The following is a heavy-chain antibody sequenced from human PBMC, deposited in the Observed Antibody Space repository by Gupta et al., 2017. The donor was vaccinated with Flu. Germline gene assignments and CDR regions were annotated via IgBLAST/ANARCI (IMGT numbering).Heavy chain of an antibody. Sequence: EVQLVESGGGLVQPGGSLRLYCAASGFTLSHFWMTWVRQAPGKGLEWVANIKADGSETYYVDSVKGRFTISRDNAKNSLYLQMNSLRAEDTALYYCARDFSNYFYYIDVWGKGTTVTVSS. V-gene: IGHV3-7*01. J-gene: IGHJ6*03. CDR3: ARDFSNYFYYIDV. D-gene: IGHD6-13*01. CDR2: IKADGSET. CDR1: GFTLSHFW.